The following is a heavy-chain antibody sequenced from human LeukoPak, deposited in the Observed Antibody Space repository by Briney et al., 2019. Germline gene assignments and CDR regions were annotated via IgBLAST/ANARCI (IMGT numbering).Heavy chain of an antibody. CDR2: ISYDGSNK. V-gene: IGHV3-30*18. D-gene: IGHD3-10*01. CDR3: AKDAVRGVMRYYFDY. CDR1: GFTFSSYG. J-gene: IGHJ4*02. Sequence: GRSLRFSCAASGFTFSSYGMHGVRQAPGKGLEWVAVISYDGSNKYYADSVKGRFTISRDNSKNTLYLQMNSLRAEDTAVYYCAKDAVRGVMRYYFDYWGQGTLVTVSS.